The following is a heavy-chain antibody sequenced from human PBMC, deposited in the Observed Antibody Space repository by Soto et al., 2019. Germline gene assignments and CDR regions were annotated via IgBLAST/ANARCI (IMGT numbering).Heavy chain of an antibody. CDR1: GDAFNTYT. D-gene: IGHD1-26*01. CDR3: GRANSGSNQGFDY. J-gene: IGHJ4*02. V-gene: IGHV1-69*02. CDR2: IIPLLGMA. Sequence: QVQLVQSGTEVKKPGSSVKVSCKASGDAFNTYTISWVRQAPGQGLEWMGRIIPLLGMADYAQKFQGRVTITADTSTRTAYMDLISLRSEDTAVYSSGRANSGSNQGFDYWGQGTLVTVSS.